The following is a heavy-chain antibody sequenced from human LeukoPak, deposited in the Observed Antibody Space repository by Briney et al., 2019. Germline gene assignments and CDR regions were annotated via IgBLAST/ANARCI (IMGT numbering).Heavy chain of an antibody. Sequence: ASVKVSCKASGYTFTSYDMNWVRQATGQGLEWMGWMNPNSSNTGYAQKFQGRVTMTRNTSISTAYMELSSLRSEDTAVYYCARGDKYYDYVWGSYRGYGMDVWGQGTTLTVSS. J-gene: IGHJ6*02. CDR2: MNPNSSNT. D-gene: IGHD3-16*02. V-gene: IGHV1-8*01. CDR1: GYTFTSYD. CDR3: ARGDKYYDYVWGSYRGYGMDV.